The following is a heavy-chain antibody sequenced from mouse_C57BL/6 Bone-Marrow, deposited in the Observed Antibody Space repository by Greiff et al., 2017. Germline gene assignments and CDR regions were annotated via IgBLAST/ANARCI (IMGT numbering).Heavy chain of an antibody. V-gene: IGHV1-80*01. CDR2: IYPGDGDT. CDR3: AIYDYDGFAY. J-gene: IGHJ3*01. Sequence: LVESGAELVKPGASVKISCKASGYAFSSYWMNWVKQRPGKGLEWIGQIYPGDGDTNYNGKFKGKATLTADKSSSTAYMQLSSLTSEDSAVYFCAIYDYDGFAYWGQGTLVTVSA. D-gene: IGHD2-4*01. CDR1: GYAFSSYW.